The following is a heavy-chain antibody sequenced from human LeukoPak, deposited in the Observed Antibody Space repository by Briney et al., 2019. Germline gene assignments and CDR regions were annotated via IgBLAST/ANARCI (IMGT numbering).Heavy chain of an antibody. CDR1: GFTVSSNY. D-gene: IGHD6-13*01. Sequence: GGSLRLSCAASGFTVSSNYMSWVRQAPGKGLEWVSVIYSGGSTYYADSVKGRFTISRDNSKNTLYLQMNSLRAEDTAVYYCARDRGAAGPSSRVRWFDPWGQGTLVTVSS. CDR2: IYSGGST. CDR3: ARDRGAAGPSSRVRWFDP. J-gene: IGHJ5*02. V-gene: IGHV3-53*01.